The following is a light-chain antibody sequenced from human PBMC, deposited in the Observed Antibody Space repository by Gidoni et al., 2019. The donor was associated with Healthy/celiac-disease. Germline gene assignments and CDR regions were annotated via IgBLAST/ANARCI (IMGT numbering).Light chain of an antibody. Sequence: EIVMTQSPATLSVSPGERATLSCRASQSVSSNLAWYQQKPGQAPRLLIYGASTRATGIPARFSGSGSGTEFTLTISSLQSEDFAVYYCQQYKNWPRTFXQXTKLEIK. CDR1: QSVSSN. V-gene: IGKV3-15*01. CDR2: GAS. J-gene: IGKJ2*01. CDR3: QQYKNWPRT.